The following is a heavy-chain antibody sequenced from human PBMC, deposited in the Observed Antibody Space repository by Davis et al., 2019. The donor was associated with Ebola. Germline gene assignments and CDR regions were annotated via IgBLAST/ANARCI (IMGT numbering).Heavy chain of an antibody. J-gene: IGHJ4*02. CDR3: TTDRGIAVRPLFDC. CDR2: IKSKSAGGTT. Sequence: GESLKISCTASAFTLGDAWMGLVRQAPGKGLEWVGRIKSKSAGGTTDHAPPVRGRFIISRDESRNTLYLQMTSLRTEDTAVYFCTTDRGIAVRPLFDCWGQGTLVTVSS. V-gene: IGHV3-15*01. CDR1: AFTLGDAW. D-gene: IGHD6-6*01.